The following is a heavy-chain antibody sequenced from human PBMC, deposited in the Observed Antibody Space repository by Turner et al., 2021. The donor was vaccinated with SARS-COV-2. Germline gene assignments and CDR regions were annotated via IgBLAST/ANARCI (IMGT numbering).Heavy chain of an antibody. CDR3: AKRRGYCDSTGCNYGMDV. D-gene: IGHD2-2*01. J-gene: IGHJ6*02. V-gene: IGHV4-34*01. CDR1: GGSFSGYW. Sequence: VQLQQWGTGLLKPSETLSLTCAVYGGSFSGYWWTWIRQPPGKGLEWIGEINQRGSTSYNPSLKSRVTISVDTSKSQFSLKLSSVTAADTAGYYCAKRRGYCDSTGCNYGMDVWGQGTTVTVSS. CDR2: INQRGST.